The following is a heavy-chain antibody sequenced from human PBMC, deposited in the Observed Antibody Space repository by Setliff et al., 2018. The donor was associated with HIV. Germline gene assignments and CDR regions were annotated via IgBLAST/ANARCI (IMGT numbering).Heavy chain of an antibody. CDR2: IYYSGSS. V-gene: IGHV4-59*03. CDR1: GGSISSYY. Sequence: SETLSLTCTVSGGSISSYYWSVFRQPPGKGLEWIGYIYYSGSSNYNPSLMSRVTISVDTSNNQFSLKLSSVTAADTAVYYCAGGDLYGDYAFSYWGQGTLVTVSS. J-gene: IGHJ4*02. D-gene: IGHD4-17*01. CDR3: AGGDLYGDYAFSY.